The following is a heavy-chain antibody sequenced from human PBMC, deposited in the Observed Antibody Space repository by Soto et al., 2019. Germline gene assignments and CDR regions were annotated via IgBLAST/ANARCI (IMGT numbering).Heavy chain of an antibody. CDR2: ISAAGDP. J-gene: IGHJ6*02. V-gene: IGHV3-13*05. Sequence: EVQLVESGGGLVQPGGSLRLSCEASGFTFRNYDMHWVRQGTGKGLEWVSGISAAGDPDYADSVEGRVTISRENAQNSFFLQMNSLRVGDKAVYYCARTDRDFYGLDVWGQGTTVIVSS. CDR1: GFTFRNYD. CDR3: ARTDRDFYGLDV.